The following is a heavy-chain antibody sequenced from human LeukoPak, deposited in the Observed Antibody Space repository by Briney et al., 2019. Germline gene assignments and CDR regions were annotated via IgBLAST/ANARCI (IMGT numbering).Heavy chain of an antibody. CDR1: GFTFSSYS. V-gene: IGHV3-48*04. CDR2: ISSSGSTI. CDR3: ARVVEYYDFWSGSIVSYFDY. J-gene: IGHJ4*02. Sequence: GGSLRLSCAASGFTFSSYSMNWVRQAPGKGLEWVSYISSSGSTIYYADSVKGRFTISRDNAKNSLYLQMNSLRAEDTAVYYCARVVEYYDFWSGSIVSYFDYWGQGTLVTVSS. D-gene: IGHD3-3*01.